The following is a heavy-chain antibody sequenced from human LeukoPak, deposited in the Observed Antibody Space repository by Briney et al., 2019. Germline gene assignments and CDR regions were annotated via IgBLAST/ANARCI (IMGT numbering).Heavy chain of an antibody. D-gene: IGHD5-24*01. CDR2: IWYGGSNK. Sequence: GGSLRLSCAASGFTFSSYGMHWVRQAPGKGLEWVAVIWYGGSNKYYADSVKGRFTIPRDNSKNALYLQMNSLRAEDTAVYYCAKEGGYNSYYFDYWGQGTLVTVSS. CDR1: GFTFSSYG. CDR3: AKEGGYNSYYFDY. J-gene: IGHJ4*02. V-gene: IGHV3-30*02.